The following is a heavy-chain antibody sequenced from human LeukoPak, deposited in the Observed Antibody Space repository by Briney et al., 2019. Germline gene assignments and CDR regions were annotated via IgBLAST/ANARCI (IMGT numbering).Heavy chain of an antibody. D-gene: IGHD1-26*01. V-gene: IGHV3-21*01. CDR2: ISSSSSYI. CDR1: GFTFSSYS. J-gene: IGHJ4*02. CDR3: ARDGPELEYFDY. Sequence: PGGSLRLSCAASGFTFSSYSMNWVRQAPGKGLEWVSSISSSSSYIYYADSVKGRFTISRDNAKNSLYLQMNSLRAEDTAVYYCARDGPELEYFDYWGQGTLVTVSS.